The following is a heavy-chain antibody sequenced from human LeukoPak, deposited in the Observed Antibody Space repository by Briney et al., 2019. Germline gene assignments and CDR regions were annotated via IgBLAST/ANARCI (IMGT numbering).Heavy chain of an antibody. J-gene: IGHJ6*03. D-gene: IGHD3-3*01. CDR1: GGSFSGYY. CDR2: INHSGST. V-gene: IGHV4-34*01. Sequence: PSETLSLTCAVYGGSFSGYYWSWIRQPPGKGLEWIGEINHSGSTTYNPSFKSRVTISLHTSKNQFSLKLSSVTAADTAVYYCARDSGTMAYYMDVWGKGTTVTVSS. CDR3: ARDSGTMAYYMDV.